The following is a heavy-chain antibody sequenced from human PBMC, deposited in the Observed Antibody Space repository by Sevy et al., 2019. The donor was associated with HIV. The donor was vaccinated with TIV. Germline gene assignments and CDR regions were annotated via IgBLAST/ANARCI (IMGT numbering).Heavy chain of an antibody. Sequence: GGSLRLSCAASGFTFSDHYMDWVRQAPGKGLEWVGRTRNKANSYTTEYAASVKGRFTIARDDSKNSLHLQMNSLKTEDTAVYYCARSSVVRGVAFDFWGQGTMVTVSS. CDR3: ARSSVVRGVAFDF. V-gene: IGHV3-72*01. CDR2: TRNKANSYTT. J-gene: IGHJ3*01. D-gene: IGHD2-15*01. CDR1: GFTFSDHY.